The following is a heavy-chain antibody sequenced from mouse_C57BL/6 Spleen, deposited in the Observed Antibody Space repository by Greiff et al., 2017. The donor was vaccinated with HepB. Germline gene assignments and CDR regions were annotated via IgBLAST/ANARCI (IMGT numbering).Heavy chain of an antibody. CDR3: ARDGRSSYYYAMDY. CDR1: GYTFTSYW. D-gene: IGHD1-1*01. CDR2: IHPNSGST. J-gene: IGHJ4*01. V-gene: IGHV1-64*01. Sequence: QVQLQQPGAELVKPGASVKVSCKASGYTFTSYWMHWVKQRPGQGLEWIGMIHPNSGSTNYNEKFKSKATLTVDKSSSTAYMQLSSLTSEDSAVYYCARDGRSSYYYAMDYWGQGTSFTVSS.